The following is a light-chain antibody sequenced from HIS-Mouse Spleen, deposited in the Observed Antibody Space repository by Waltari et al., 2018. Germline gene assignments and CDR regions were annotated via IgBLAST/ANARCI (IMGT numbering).Light chain of an antibody. CDR2: EDS. V-gene: IGLV3-10*01. CDR3: YTTDSSGNHRV. Sequence: SYELTQPPSVSVSPGQTARITCSGDALPTKHDYWYQQKSGQAPVLVIYEDSKRPSGIPERFSGSSSGTMATLTISGAQVEDEADYYCYTTDSSGNHRVFGGGTKLTVL. J-gene: IGLJ2*01. CDR1: ALPTKH.